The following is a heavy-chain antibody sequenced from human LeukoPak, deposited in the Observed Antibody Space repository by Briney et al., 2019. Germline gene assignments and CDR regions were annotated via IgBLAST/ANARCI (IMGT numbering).Heavy chain of an antibody. CDR2: INHSGST. D-gene: IGHD5-12*01. CDR1: GGSFSDYY. V-gene: IGHV4-34*01. J-gene: IGHJ5*02. Sequence: SETLSLTCAVYGGSFSDYYWSWIRQPPGKGLEWIGEINHSGSTNYNPSLKSRVTISVDTSKNQFSLKLSSVTAADTAVYYCARYTLVATITFNTRFTRNWFDPWGQGTLVTVSS. CDR3: ARYTLVATITFNTRFTRNWFDP.